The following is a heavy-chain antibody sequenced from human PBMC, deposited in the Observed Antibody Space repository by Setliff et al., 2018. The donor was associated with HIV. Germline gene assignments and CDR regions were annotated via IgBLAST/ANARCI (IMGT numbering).Heavy chain of an antibody. CDR3: ARGAISVAATTSVHH. CDR2: INLSGSI. V-gene: IGHV4-34*01. D-gene: IGHD6-19*01. CDR1: DGSFTGYY. Sequence: SETLSLTCAVYDGSFTGYYWRWIRQPPGKGLEWIGEINLSGSIHYNPSPKSRVTISVDTSKNQFSLKVRPVTAADTAVYYCARGAISVAATTSVHHWGQGSQVTVSS. J-gene: IGHJ1*01.